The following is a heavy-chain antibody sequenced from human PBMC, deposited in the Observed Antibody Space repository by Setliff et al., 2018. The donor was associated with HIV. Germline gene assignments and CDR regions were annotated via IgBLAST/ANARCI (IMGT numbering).Heavy chain of an antibody. J-gene: IGHJ4*02. D-gene: IGHD3-3*01. CDR3: ARGVNFDY. CDR2: IYYSGST. CDR1: GVSISNYY. V-gene: IGHV4-59*01. Sequence: SETLSLTCSVSGVSISNYYWSWIRQPPGKGLEWIGYIYYSGSTNYNPSLKSRVTISVDTSKNQFSLKLTSVTAADTAIYYCARGVNFDYWGQGTLVTVSS.